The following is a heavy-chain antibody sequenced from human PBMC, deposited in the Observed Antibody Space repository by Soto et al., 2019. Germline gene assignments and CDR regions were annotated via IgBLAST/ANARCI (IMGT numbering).Heavy chain of an antibody. J-gene: IGHJ4*02. CDR1: GGTFSSYT. D-gene: IGHD6-19*01. CDR3: ARVGSGRPFDY. CDR2: IIPILGIA. Sequence: QVQLVQSGAEVKKPGSSVKVSCKASGGTFSSYTISWVRQAPGQGLEWMGRIIPILGIANYAQKFQGRVTITADKSTSTDYMELSSLRSEDTAVYYCARVGSGRPFDYWGQGTLVTVSS. V-gene: IGHV1-69*02.